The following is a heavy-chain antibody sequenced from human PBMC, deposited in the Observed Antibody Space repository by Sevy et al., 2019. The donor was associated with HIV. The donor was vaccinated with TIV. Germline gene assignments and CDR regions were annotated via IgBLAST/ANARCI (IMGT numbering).Heavy chain of an antibody. CDR3: ARDFGGSSSFGFFGRRYYYYGMDV. D-gene: IGHD6-13*01. V-gene: IGHV1-18*01. CDR2: ISAYNGNT. J-gene: IGHJ6*02. CDR1: GYTFTSYG. Sequence: ASVKVSCKASGYTFTSYGISWVRQAPGQGLEWMVWISAYNGNTNYAQKLQGRVTMTTDTSTSTAYMELRSLRSDDTAVYYCARDFGGSSSFGFFGRRYYYYGMDVWGQGTTVTVSS.